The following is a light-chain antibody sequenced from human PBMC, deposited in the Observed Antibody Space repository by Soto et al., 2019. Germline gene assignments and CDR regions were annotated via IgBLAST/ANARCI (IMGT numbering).Light chain of an antibody. Sequence: EIVLTQSPGTLSLSPGERATLSCRASQSVSSSSLAWYQQKPGQAPRLLMYGASNRATGIPDRFSGSGSGTDFTLTIIRLEPEDFAVYYCQQYGSSPPYTFGQGTKLEIK. J-gene: IGKJ2*01. CDR3: QQYGSSPPYT. CDR2: GAS. V-gene: IGKV3-20*01. CDR1: QSVSSSS.